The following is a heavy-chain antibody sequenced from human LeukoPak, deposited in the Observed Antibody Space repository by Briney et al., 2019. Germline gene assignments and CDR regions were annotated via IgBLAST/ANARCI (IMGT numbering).Heavy chain of an antibody. CDR3: ARDGDEGYYYDSSGYYTTFDY. CDR1: GYTFTGYY. V-gene: IGHV1-2*02. J-gene: IGHJ4*02. CDR2: INPNSGGT. D-gene: IGHD3-22*01. Sequence: ASVKVSCKASGYTFTGYYIHWVRQAPGQGLEWMGWINPNSGGTNYAQKFQGRVTMTRDTSISTAYMELSRLRSDDTAVYYCARDGDEGYYYDSSGYYTTFDYWGQGTLVTVSS.